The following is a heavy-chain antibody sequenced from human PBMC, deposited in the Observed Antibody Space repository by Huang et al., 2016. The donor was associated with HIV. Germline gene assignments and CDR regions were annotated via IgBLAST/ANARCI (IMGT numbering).Heavy chain of an antibody. J-gene: IGHJ4*02. CDR2: ISGENGNT. V-gene: IGHV1-18*04. Sequence: QVQLVQSGAEVKKPGASVKVSCKASGYTFTTYGISWVRQAPGQGLEWMGWISGENGNTKDAQKLQDRVTMTTDTATSTAYMELRSLRSDDTAVDYCARANDYGDYVGYFDYWGQGTLVTVSS. CDR1: GYTFTTYG. D-gene: IGHD4-17*01. CDR3: ARANDYGDYVGYFDY.